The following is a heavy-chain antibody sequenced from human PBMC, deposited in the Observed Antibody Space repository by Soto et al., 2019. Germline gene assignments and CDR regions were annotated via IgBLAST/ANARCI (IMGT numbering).Heavy chain of an antibody. CDR1: GYTFTSYA. CDR3: ARDLYSSGWYSRLYYFDY. Sequence: QVQLVQSGAEVKKPGASVKVSCKASGYTFTSYAMHWVRQAPGQRLEWMGWINAGNGNTKYSQKFQGRVTITRDTSASTAYMELSSLRSEDTAVYYCARDLYSSGWYSRLYYFDYWGQGTLVTVSS. D-gene: IGHD6-19*01. CDR2: INAGNGNT. J-gene: IGHJ4*02. V-gene: IGHV1-3*01.